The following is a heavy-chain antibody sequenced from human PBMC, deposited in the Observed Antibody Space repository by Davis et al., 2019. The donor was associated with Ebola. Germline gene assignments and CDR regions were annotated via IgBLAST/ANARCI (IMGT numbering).Heavy chain of an antibody. CDR2: INPKSGGT. J-gene: IGHJ6*03. Sequence: ASVKVSCKASGYTFIASDIYWVRQAPGQGLEWMGWINPKSGGTSHAHKFQGRISMTRATTINTAYMDLSSLTSDDTAGYYCASYFWSGDYMDIWGQGTTVIVSS. CDR3: ASYFWSGDYMDI. CDR1: GYTFIASD. V-gene: IGHV1-2*02. D-gene: IGHD3-3*01.